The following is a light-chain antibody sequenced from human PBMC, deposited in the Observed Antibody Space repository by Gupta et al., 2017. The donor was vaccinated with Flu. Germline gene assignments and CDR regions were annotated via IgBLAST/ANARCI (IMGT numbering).Light chain of an antibody. CDR1: QTISRE. CDR3: QQCSAPPRT. Sequence: PSSLSASVGDRVTITCRASQTISRELNWYQQKPGKAPKLLIYAASTLQSGVPSRFSGSGSGTDFTLTISRLQPEDFATYYCQQCSAPPRTFGQGTKVEIK. CDR2: AAS. J-gene: IGKJ1*01. V-gene: IGKV1-39*01.